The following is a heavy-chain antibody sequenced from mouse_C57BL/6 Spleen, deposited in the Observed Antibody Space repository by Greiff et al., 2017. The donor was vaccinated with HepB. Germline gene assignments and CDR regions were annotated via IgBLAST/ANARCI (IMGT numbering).Heavy chain of an antibody. Sequence: EVKLEESGGDLVKPGGSLKLSCAASGFTFSSYGMSWVRQTPDKRLEWVATISSGGSYTYYPDSVKGRFTISRDNAKNTLYLQMSSLKSEDTAMYYCARHKDYGSSYVRYFDVWGTGTTVTVSS. CDR2: ISSGGSYT. D-gene: IGHD1-1*01. J-gene: IGHJ1*03. V-gene: IGHV5-6*01. CDR3: ARHKDYGSSYVRYFDV. CDR1: GFTFSSYG.